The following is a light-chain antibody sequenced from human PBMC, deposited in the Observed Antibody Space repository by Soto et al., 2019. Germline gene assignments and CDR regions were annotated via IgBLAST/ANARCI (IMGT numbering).Light chain of an antibody. V-gene: IGLV2-8*01. CDR3: SSYGGSNNLNWL. Sequence: QSALTQPPSASGSPGQSVTISCTGTSSDVGGYNFVSWYQQQPGKAPKLLIYEVSKRPSGVPDRFSGSKSGYTASLTVSGLQAEDEADYYCSSYGGSNNLNWLFGGGTKLTV. J-gene: IGLJ3*02. CDR2: EVS. CDR1: SSDVGGYNF.